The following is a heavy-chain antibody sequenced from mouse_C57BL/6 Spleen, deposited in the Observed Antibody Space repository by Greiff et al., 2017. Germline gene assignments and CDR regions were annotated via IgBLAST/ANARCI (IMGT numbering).Heavy chain of an antibody. V-gene: IGHV1-80*01. D-gene: IGHD5-2*01. J-gene: IGHJ4*01. CDR3: ARSEYDSYAMDY. CDR1: GYAFSSYW. CDR2: FYPGDGDT. Sequence: QVQLQQSGAELVKPGASVKISCKASGYAFSSYWMNWVKQRPGKGLEWIGQFYPGDGDTNYNGKFKGKATLTADKSSSTAYMQLSSLTSEDSAVDCCARSEYDSYAMDYWGQGTSVTVSS.